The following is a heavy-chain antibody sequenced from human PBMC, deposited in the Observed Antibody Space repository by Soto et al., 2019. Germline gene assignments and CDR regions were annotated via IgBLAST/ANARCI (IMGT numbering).Heavy chain of an antibody. CDR3: ARSWRSYFDY. CDR2: IYSGGST. J-gene: IGHJ4*02. CDR1: GFTVSSNY. D-gene: IGHD1-1*01. V-gene: IGHV3-53*01. Sequence: GGSLRLSCAASGFTVSSNYMSWVRQAPGKGLEWVSVIYSGGSTYYADSVKGRFTISRDNSKNTLYLQMNSLRAEDTAVYHCARSWRSYFDYWGQGTLVTVSS.